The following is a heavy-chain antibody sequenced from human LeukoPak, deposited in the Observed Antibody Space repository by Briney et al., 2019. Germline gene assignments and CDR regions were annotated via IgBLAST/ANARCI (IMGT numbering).Heavy chain of an antibody. Sequence: PSETLSLTCTVSGGSISSGGYYWSWIRQPPGKGLEWIGYIYHSGSTYYNPSLKSRVTISVDRSKNQFSLKLSSVTAADTAVYYCARGVLAAAWPRGYYFDYWGQGTLVTVSS. CDR2: IYHSGST. D-gene: IGHD6-13*01. J-gene: IGHJ4*02. CDR1: GGSISSGGYY. CDR3: ARGVLAAAWPRGYYFDY. V-gene: IGHV4-30-2*01.